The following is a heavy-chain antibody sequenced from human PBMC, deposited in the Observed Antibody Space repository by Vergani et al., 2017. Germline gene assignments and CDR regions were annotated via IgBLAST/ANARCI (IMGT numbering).Heavy chain of an antibody. CDR1: GFTLSSYA. V-gene: IGHV3-23*01. CDR2: ISGSGGTT. J-gene: IGHJ3*02. Sequence: EVQLLESGGGLVQPGGSLRLSCAASGFTLSSYAMNWVRQAPGKGLEWVSGISGSGGTTYYTESMKGRFTISRDTSNNTLYLQMKSLRAGDTAVYYCAKMAVGNSGAFDIWGPGTMVTVSS. CDR3: AKMAVGNSGAFDI. D-gene: IGHD4-23*01.